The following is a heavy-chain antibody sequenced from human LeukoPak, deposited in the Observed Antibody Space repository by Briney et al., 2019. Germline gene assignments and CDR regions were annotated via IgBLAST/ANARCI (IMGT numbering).Heavy chain of an antibody. V-gene: IGHV3-23*01. D-gene: IGHD1-14*01. CDR2: ISGSGGST. Sequence: PGGSLRLSCAASGFTFSSYAMSWVRQAPGKGLEWVSVISGSGGSTYYADSVKGRFTISRDNSKNTLYLQMNSLRAEDTAVYYCAKDRVGRSRYFDYWGQGTLVTVSS. CDR3: AKDRVGRSRYFDY. J-gene: IGHJ4*02. CDR1: GFTFSSYA.